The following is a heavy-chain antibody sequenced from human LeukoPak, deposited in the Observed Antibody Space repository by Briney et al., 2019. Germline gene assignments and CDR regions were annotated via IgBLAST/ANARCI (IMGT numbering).Heavy chain of an antibody. CDR1: GFTFSSYW. V-gene: IGHV3-30*18. CDR2: ASHDEVGK. CDR3: AKDRGYGEHEPFES. Sequence: GGSLRLSCAASGFTFSSYWMSWVRQAPGKGLEWVAVASHDEVGKQFADSVKGRFTLSRDNSRDSVHLQMNRLRDEDTGVYYCAKDRGYGEHEPFESWGQGSLVTVSS. J-gene: IGHJ4*02. D-gene: IGHD4-17*01.